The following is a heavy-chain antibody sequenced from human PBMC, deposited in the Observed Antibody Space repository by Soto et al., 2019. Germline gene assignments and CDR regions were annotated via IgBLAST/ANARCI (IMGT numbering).Heavy chain of an antibody. CDR2: IWYDGTQK. D-gene: IGHD4-17*01. J-gene: IGHJ4*02. V-gene: IGHV3-33*01. Sequence: QVQLEESGGGVVQPGRSLRLSCEASGCTFNTYSMHWVRQPPGKGLEWLAAIWYDGTQKYYADSVKGRFIISRDNSKKTLYLEMNSLRAEDTAVYYCARAGGTTVTGLWHFDSWGQGTLVTVPS. CDR1: GCTFNTYS. CDR3: ARAGGTTVTGLWHFDS.